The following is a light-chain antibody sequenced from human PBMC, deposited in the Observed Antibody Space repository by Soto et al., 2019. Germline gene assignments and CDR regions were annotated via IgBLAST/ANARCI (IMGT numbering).Light chain of an antibody. CDR2: EVS. CDR3: SSYTSSSTYV. J-gene: IGLJ1*01. V-gene: IGLV2-14*01. Sequence: SALTQPASVSGSPGQSITISCTGTTSDVGGYYYVSWYQQHPGTAPKLMIYEVSNRPSGVSTRFSGSKSGKTASLSISGLQPEDEADYYCSSYTSSSTYVFGTGTKVTVL. CDR1: TSDVGGYYY.